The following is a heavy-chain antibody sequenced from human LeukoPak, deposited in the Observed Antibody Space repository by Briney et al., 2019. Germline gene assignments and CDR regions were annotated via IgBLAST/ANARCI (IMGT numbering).Heavy chain of an antibody. Sequence: PGRSLRLSCAASGFTFSSYAMHWVRQAPGKGLEWVAVISYDGSNKYYADSVKGRFTISRDNFKNTLYLQMNSLRAEDTAVYYCARDDYYDSLPGYFDYWGQGTLVTVSS. CDR3: ARDDYYDSLPGYFDY. V-gene: IGHV3-30-3*01. CDR1: GFTFSSYA. J-gene: IGHJ4*02. D-gene: IGHD3-22*01. CDR2: ISYDGSNK.